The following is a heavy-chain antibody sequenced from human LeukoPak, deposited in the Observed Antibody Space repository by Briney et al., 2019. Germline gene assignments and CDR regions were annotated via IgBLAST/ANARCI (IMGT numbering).Heavy chain of an antibody. V-gene: IGHV1-69*05. D-gene: IGHD1-26*01. CDR2: IIPIFGTA. Sequence: SVKVSCKASGGTFSSYAISWVRQAPGQGLEWMGGIIPIFGTANYAQKFQGRVTITTDESTSTAYMELSSLRSEDTAVYYCARVGATTNWFDPWGQGTLVTVPS. CDR1: GGTFSSYA. J-gene: IGHJ5*02. CDR3: ARVGATTNWFDP.